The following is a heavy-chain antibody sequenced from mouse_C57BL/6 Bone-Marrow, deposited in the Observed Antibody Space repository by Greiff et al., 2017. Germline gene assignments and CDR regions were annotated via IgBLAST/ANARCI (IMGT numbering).Heavy chain of an antibody. CDR1: GYTFTSYG. J-gene: IGHJ3*01. Sequence: VQGVEPGAELARPGASVKLSCKASGYTFTSYGISWVKQRPGQGLEWIGEIYPTSGNTYYNEKFKGKATLSADKSSSTAYMELRSLTSEDSAVYFCASSSSFAYWGQGTLVTVSA. CDR2: IYPTSGNT. CDR3: ASSSSFAY. D-gene: IGHD1-1*01. V-gene: IGHV1-81*01.